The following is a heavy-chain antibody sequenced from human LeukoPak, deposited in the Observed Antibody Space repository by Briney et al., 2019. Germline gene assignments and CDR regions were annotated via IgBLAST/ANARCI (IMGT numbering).Heavy chain of an antibody. CDR3: AVHRGSGSPSLAVD. Sequence: KSGGSLRLSCAASGFTFSSYSMNWVRQAPGKGLEWVSSISSSSSYIYYADSVKGRFTISRDNAKNSLYLQMNSLRAEDTAVYYCAVHRGSGSPSLAVDWGQGTLVTVSS. V-gene: IGHV3-21*01. J-gene: IGHJ4*02. CDR1: GFTFSSYS. D-gene: IGHD3-3*01. CDR2: ISSSSSYI.